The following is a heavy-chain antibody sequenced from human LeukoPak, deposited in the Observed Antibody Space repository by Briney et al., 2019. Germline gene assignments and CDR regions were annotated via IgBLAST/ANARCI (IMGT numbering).Heavy chain of an antibody. CDR3: ASSDFWSGSPSGWSDP. J-gene: IGHJ5*02. Sequence: PSETLSLTCTVSGGSISSYYWSWIRQPPGKGLEWIGYIYYSGSTNYNPSLKSRVTISVDTSKNQFSLKLSSVTAADTAVYYCASSDFWSGSPSGWSDPWGQGTLVTVSS. CDR1: GGSISSYY. CDR2: IYYSGST. D-gene: IGHD3-3*01. V-gene: IGHV4-59*01.